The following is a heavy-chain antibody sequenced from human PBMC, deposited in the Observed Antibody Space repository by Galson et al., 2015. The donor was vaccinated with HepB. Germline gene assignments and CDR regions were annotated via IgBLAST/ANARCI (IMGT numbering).Heavy chain of an antibody. D-gene: IGHD2-15*01. J-gene: IGHJ4*02. CDR2: INPTSGDT. Sequence: SVKVSCKASGSTFTGHYIYWMRQAPGQGLEWMRWINPTSGDTRFAQKFQGRVTVTRDTSSTTVYMEMRSLTSDDTAVYYCAREGCFRGSCAPVFDSWGQGTLVSVSS. CDR1: GSTFTGHY. CDR3: AREGCFRGSCAPVFDS. V-gene: IGHV1-2*02.